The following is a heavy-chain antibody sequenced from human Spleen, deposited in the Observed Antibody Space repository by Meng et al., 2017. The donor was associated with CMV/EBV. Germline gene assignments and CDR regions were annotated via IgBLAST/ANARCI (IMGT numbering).Heavy chain of an antibody. Sequence: SGYTFIGYGITWVRQAPGQGLEWMGWISAYNGNTNYAQKLQGRVTMTTDTSTSTAYMELRSLRSDDTAVYFCARDLGYNNGPVHFDYWGLGTLVTVSS. CDR2: ISAYNGNT. CDR1: GYTFIGYG. CDR3: ARDLGYNNGPVHFDY. D-gene: IGHD6-19*01. V-gene: IGHV1-18*01. J-gene: IGHJ4*02.